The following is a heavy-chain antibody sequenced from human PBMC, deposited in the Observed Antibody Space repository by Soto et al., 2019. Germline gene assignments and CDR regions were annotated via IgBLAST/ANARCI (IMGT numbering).Heavy chain of an antibody. Sequence: QVQVVQSGAEVKKPGSSVRVSCKASGGTSSSYAITWMRQAPGQGLEWMGVIIPILDTTDYAHKFQGKVTLPSDDSRRTDYRELSRHTFEVGVVNYFANGLTTVNSSLDVWDQGTRVTVSS. CDR1: GGTSSSYA. CDR2: IIPILDTT. D-gene: IGHD4-4*01. V-gene: IGHV1-69*01. J-gene: IGHJ4*02. CDR3: ANGLTTVNSSLDV.